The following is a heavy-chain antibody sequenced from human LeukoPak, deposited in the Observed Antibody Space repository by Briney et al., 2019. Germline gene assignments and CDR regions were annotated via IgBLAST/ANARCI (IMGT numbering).Heavy chain of an antibody. V-gene: IGHV3-21*01. Sequence: GGSLRLSCAASGFTFSSYSMNWVRQAPGKGLEWVSSISSSSSYIYYADSVKGRFTISRDNAKNSLYLQMNSLRAEDTAVYYCATEVGVVVVATQRGDIDYWGQGTLVTVSS. CDR1: GFTFSSYS. J-gene: IGHJ4*02. CDR3: ATEVGVVVVATQRGDIDY. CDR2: ISSSSSYI. D-gene: IGHD2-15*01.